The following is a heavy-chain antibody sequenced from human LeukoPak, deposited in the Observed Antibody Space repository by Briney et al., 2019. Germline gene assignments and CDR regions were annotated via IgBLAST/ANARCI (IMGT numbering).Heavy chain of an antibody. CDR3: ANTGGSGWNFDY. D-gene: IGHD6-19*01. Sequence: GGSLRLSCAASGFTFSSYAMSWVRQAPGKGLEWVSAISGSGGSTYYADSVKGWFTISRDNSKNTLYLQMNSLRAEDTAVYYCANTGGSGWNFDYWGQGTLVTVSS. J-gene: IGHJ4*02. V-gene: IGHV3-23*01. CDR2: ISGSGGST. CDR1: GFTFSSYA.